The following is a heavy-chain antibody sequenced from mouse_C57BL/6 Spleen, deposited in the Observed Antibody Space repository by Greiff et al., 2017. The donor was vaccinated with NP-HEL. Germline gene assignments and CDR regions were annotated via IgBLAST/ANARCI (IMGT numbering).Heavy chain of an antibody. J-gene: IGHJ4*01. V-gene: IGHV1-82*01. CDR2: IYPGDGDT. CDR3: ARYATSLMDY. Sequence: VQLQQSGPELVKPGASVKISCKASGYAFSSSWMNWVKQRPGKGLEWIGRIYPGDGDTNYNGKFKGKATLTADKSSSTAYMQLSSLTSEDSAVYFCARYATSLMDYWGQGTSVTVSS. CDR1: GYAFSSSW.